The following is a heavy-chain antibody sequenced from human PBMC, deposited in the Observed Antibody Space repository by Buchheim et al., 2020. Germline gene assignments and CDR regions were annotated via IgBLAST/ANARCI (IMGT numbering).Heavy chain of an antibody. CDR3: AKEGRFTEWYYDY. D-gene: IGHD3-3*01. J-gene: IGHJ4*02. CDR1: GFTFSNYG. Sequence: QVHLVGSGGGLVQPGDSLRLSCGASGFTFSNYGIHWLRKAPGKGLEWVAAIADDGGAKVYADSVKGRFTLSRDNSKNMVYLQMNSLRPDDSALYFCAKEGRFTEWYYDYGGKGTL. V-gene: IGHV3-30*18. CDR2: IADDGGAK.